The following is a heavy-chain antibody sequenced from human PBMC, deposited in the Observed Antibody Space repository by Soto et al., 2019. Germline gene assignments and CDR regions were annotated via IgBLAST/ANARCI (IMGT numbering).Heavy chain of an antibody. CDR2: IYPGDSDT. Sequence: PGESLKISCKGSGHIFTSYWIAWVRQMPGKGLEWMGIIYPGDSDTRYSPSFQGQVTISADKSINTAFLQWSSLKASDTAMYYCARHGEYSSSQALYYGMDVWGQGTTVTVSS. CDR3: ARHGEYSSSQALYYGMDV. J-gene: IGHJ6*02. V-gene: IGHV5-51*01. D-gene: IGHD6-6*01. CDR1: GHIFTSYW.